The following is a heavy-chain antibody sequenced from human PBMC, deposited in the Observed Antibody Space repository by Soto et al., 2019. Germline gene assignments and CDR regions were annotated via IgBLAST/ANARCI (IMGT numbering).Heavy chain of an antibody. D-gene: IGHD3-3*01. CDR1: GFTFSSYS. Sequence: GGSLRLSCAASGFTFSSYSMNWVRQAPGKGLEWVSCISSSSSTIYYADSVKGRFTISRDNAKNSLYLQMNSLRAEDTAVYYCARTVGYNDFWSGPRDAFDIWGQGTMVTVSS. J-gene: IGHJ3*02. V-gene: IGHV3-48*01. CDR2: ISSSSSTI. CDR3: ARTVGYNDFWSGPRDAFDI.